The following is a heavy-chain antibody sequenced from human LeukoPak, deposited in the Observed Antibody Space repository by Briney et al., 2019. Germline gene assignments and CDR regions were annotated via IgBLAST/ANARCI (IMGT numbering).Heavy chain of an antibody. D-gene: IGHD2-2*01. CDR3: AKDRYCSSTSCLNWFDP. CDR2: ISGSGGST. Sequence: GGSLRLSCAASGFTFSSYAMSRVRQAPGKGLEWVSAISGSGGSTYYADSVKGRFTISRDNSKNTLYLQMNSLRAEDTAVYYCAKDRYCSSTSCLNWFDPWGQGTLVTVSS. J-gene: IGHJ5*02. CDR1: GFTFSSYA. V-gene: IGHV3-23*01.